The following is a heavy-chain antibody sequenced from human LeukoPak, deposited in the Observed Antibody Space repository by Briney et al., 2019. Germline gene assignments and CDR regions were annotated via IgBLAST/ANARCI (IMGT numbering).Heavy chain of an antibody. D-gene: IGHD4-11*01. J-gene: IGHJ3*02. Sequence: HPGGSLRLSCAASGFTFSSYEMHWVRQAPGKGLEWVSYISSSGSTIYYADSVKGRFTISRDNAKNSLYLQMNSLRAEDTAVYYCARKRDYRNDAFDIWGQGTMVTVSS. CDR2: ISSSGSTI. CDR1: GFTFSSYE. CDR3: ARKRDYRNDAFDI. V-gene: IGHV3-48*03.